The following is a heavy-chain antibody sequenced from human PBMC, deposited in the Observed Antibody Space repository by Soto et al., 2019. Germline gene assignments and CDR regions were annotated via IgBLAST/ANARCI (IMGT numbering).Heavy chain of an antibody. CDR1: GYTFTSYY. V-gene: IGHV1-46*03. Sequence: QVQLVQSGAEVQKPGASVKVSCKASGYTFTSYYIHWVRQAPGQGLEWMAMINPSAGGANYAQKFQGRVTMTRDTSTSTVYMELSSLTSVDTAVYFCARGSAYDREPFDYWGQGTLVTVSP. J-gene: IGHJ4*02. CDR3: ARGSAYDREPFDY. D-gene: IGHD5-12*01. CDR2: INPSAGGA.